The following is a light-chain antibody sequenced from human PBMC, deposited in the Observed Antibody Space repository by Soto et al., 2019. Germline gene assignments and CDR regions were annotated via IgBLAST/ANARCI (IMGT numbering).Light chain of an antibody. Sequence: DIQMTQSPSSLSASVGDRVTITCRASQSISSYLNWYQQKPGKAPKLLIYAASSLQSGVPSRFSGSGSGTDFHLTISSLQPEDFATYYCQQSYSTPCTFGQGTKLEIK. CDR1: QSISSY. CDR3: QQSYSTPCT. J-gene: IGKJ2*02. CDR2: AAS. V-gene: IGKV1-39*01.